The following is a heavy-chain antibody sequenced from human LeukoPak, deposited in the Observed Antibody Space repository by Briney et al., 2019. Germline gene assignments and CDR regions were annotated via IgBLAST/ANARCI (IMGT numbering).Heavy chain of an antibody. CDR3: AKDRTYYYDSSGYSPYYFDY. CDR1: GFTFSSYG. V-gene: IGHV3-23*01. J-gene: IGHJ4*02. CDR2: ISGSGGST. D-gene: IGHD3-22*01. Sequence: GGSLRLSCAASGFTFSSYGMSWVRQATGRGVEWVSAISGSGGSTYYADSVKGRFTISRDNSKNTLYLQMNSLRAEDTAVYYCAKDRTYYYDSSGYSPYYFDYWGQGTLVTVSS.